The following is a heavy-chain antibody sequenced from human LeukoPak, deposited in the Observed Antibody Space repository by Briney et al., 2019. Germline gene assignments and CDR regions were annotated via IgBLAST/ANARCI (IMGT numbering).Heavy chain of an antibody. CDR3: AKDVDDYGFDY. Sequence: PGGSLRLSCAVSGLTFSTYTMSWVRQAPGKGLEWVSAISGSGGSTYYADSVKGRFTISRDNSKNTLYLQMNSLRAEDTAVYYCAKDVDDYGFDYWGQGTLVTVSS. V-gene: IGHV3-23*01. CDR2: ISGSGGST. J-gene: IGHJ4*02. CDR1: GLTFSTYT. D-gene: IGHD4-17*01.